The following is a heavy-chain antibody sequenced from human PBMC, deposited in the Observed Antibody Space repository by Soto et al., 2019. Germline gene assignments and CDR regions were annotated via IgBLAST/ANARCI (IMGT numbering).Heavy chain of an antibody. CDR2: ISWNSGSI. J-gene: IGHJ4*02. Sequence: GGSLRLSCAASGFTFDDYAMHWVRQAPGKGLEWVSGISWNSGSIGYADSVKGRFTISRDNAKNSLYLQMNSLRAEDTALYYCAKEYYYGSGSYYNAFDYWGQGTLVTVSS. CDR3: AKEYYYGSGSYYNAFDY. V-gene: IGHV3-9*01. CDR1: GFTFDDYA. D-gene: IGHD3-10*01.